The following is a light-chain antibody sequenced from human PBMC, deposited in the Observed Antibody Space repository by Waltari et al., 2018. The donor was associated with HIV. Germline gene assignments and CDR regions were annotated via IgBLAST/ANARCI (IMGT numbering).Light chain of an antibody. J-gene: IGLJ2*01. V-gene: IGLV6-57*01. CDR2: EDN. CDR1: SGSVASNY. CDR3: QSYDSRNHVV. Sequence: NFMLIQPHSVSESPGKTVTISCTRSSGSVASNYVQWYQQRPGSSPTTVIYEDNQRPSGVPDRCSGSIDSSANSASLTISGLKTEDEADYYCQSYDSRNHVVFGGGTKLTVL.